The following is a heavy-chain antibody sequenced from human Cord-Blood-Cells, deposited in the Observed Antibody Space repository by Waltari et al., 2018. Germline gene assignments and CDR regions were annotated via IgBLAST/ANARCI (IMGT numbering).Heavy chain of an antibody. J-gene: IGHJ3*02. Sequence: QVQLQQWGAGLLKPSETLSLTCAVYGGSFSGYYWSWILQPPGKGLEWIGEINQSGRTNYHPSLKSRVTISVDTSKNQFSLKLSSVTAADTAVYYWARGDYYDSSGYYSAFDIWGQGTMVTVSS. CDR3: ARGDYYDSSGYYSAFDI. CDR2: INQSGRT. CDR1: GGSFSGYY. V-gene: IGHV4-34*01. D-gene: IGHD3-22*01.